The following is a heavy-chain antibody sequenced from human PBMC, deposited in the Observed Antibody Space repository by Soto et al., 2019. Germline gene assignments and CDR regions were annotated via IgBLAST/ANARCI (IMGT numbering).Heavy chain of an antibody. D-gene: IGHD3-22*01. V-gene: IGHV1-69*12. CDR2: IIPIFGTA. CDR1: GGTFSSYA. J-gene: IGHJ2*01. Sequence: QVQLVQSGAEVKKPGSSVKVSCKASGGTFSSYAISWVRQAPGQGLEWMGGIIPIFGTANYAQKFQGRVTITADESTSTAYMELSSLRSEDTAVYYCASSGWYHYDSSGYYRYWYFDLWGRGTLVTVSS. CDR3: ASSGWYHYDSSGYYRYWYFDL.